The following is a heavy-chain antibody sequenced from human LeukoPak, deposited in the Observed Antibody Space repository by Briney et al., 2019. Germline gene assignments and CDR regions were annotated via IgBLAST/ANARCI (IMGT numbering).Heavy chain of an antibody. CDR1: GFTLNNYA. CDR2: ISAGGGST. J-gene: IGHJ4*02. V-gene: IGHV3-23*01. Sequence: GGSLRLSCAASGFTLNNYAMSWVRQAPGKGLEWASVISAGGGSTLYADSVKGRFTISRDNSKNTLYLQMNSLRAEDTAVYYCAKLIAGDYFTLPQYFDYWGQGTLVTVSS. CDR3: AKLIAGDYFTLPQYFDY. D-gene: IGHD4-17*01.